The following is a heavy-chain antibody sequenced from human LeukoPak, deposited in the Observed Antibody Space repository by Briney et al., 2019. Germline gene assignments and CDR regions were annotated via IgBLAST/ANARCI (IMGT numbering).Heavy chain of an antibody. V-gene: IGHV3-48*03. CDR1: GFTFSSYE. CDR3: ATHYSNYAFDY. D-gene: IGHD4-11*01. CDR2: ISSSGSTI. J-gene: IGHJ4*02. Sequence: GGSLRLSCAASGFTFSSYEMNWVRQAPGKGLEWVSYISSSGSTIYYADSVKGRFTISRDNSKNTLYLQMDSLRAEDTAVYYCATHYSNYAFDYWGQGTLVTVSS.